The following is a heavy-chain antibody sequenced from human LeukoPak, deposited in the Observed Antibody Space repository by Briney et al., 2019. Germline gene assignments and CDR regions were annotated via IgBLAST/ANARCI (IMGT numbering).Heavy chain of an antibody. Sequence: SETLSLTCTVSGGSVSSGSYYWSWIRQPPGKGLEWIGYIYYSGSTNYNPSLKSRVTISVDTSKNQFSLKLSSVTAADTAVYYCARALSHSGYDFPSYFDYWGQGTLVTVSS. D-gene: IGHD5-12*01. CDR2: IYYSGST. CDR1: GGSVSSGSYY. J-gene: IGHJ4*02. V-gene: IGHV4-61*01. CDR3: ARALSHSGYDFPSYFDY.